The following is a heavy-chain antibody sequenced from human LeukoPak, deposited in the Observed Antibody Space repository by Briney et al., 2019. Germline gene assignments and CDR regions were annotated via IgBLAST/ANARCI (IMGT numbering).Heavy chain of an antibody. V-gene: IGHV4-4*07. CDR3: ARDYYCSGGSCSDCFDP. J-gene: IGHJ5*02. CDR1: GGSISSYY. CDR2: IYTSGST. D-gene: IGHD2-15*01. Sequence: SETLSLTCTVSGGSISSYYWSWIRQPAGKGLEWIGRIYTSGSTNYNPSLKSRVTMSVDTSKNQFSLKLSSVTAADTAVYYCARDYYCSGGSCSDCFDPWGQGTLVTVSS.